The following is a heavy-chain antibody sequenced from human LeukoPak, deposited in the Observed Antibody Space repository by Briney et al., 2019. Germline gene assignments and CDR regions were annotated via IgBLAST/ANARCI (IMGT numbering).Heavy chain of an antibody. V-gene: IGHV4-34*01. Sequence: SETLSLTCAVYGGSFSGYYWSWIRQPPGKGLEWIGEINHSGSTNYNPSLKSRVTISVDTSKNQFSLKLGSVTAADTAVYYCARGGNYGSYPWGQGTLVTVSS. CDR1: GGSFSGYY. D-gene: IGHD3-10*01. CDR2: INHSGST. CDR3: ARGGNYGSYP. J-gene: IGHJ5*02.